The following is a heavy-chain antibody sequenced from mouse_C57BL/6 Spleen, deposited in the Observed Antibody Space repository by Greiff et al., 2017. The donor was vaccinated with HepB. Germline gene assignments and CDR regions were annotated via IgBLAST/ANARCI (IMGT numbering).Heavy chain of an antibody. V-gene: IGHV14-4*01. Sequence: EVQLQQPGTELVKPGASVKLSCKASGYTFTSYWMHWVKQRPEQGLEWIGWIDPENGDTEYASKFQGKATITADTSSNTAYLQLSSLTSEDTAVYYCTTGYYYGKDYWGQGTTLTVSS. CDR3: TTGYYYGKDY. CDR1: GYTFTSYW. CDR2: IDPENGDT. J-gene: IGHJ2*01. D-gene: IGHD1-1*01.